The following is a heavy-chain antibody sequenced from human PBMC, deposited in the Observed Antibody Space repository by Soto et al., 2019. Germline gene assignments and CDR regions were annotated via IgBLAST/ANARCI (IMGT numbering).Heavy chain of an antibody. CDR2: IYYSGST. J-gene: IGHJ3*02. Sequence: QVQLQESGPGLVKPSQTLSLTCAVSGGSINSGGYYWNWIRQHPVKGLEWIGYIYYSGSTYYTPSLTSRVTISLDTSKNQFSLKLSSVTAADTAVYYCARDVVVTAIRPGAFDIWGQGTLVTVSS. CDR1: GGSINSGGYY. V-gene: IGHV4-31*11. CDR3: ARDVVVTAIRPGAFDI. D-gene: IGHD2-21*02.